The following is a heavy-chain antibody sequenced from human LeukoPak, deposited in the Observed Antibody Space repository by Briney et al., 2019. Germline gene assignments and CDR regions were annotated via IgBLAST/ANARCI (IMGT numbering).Heavy chain of an antibody. CDR3: ARETDDSSGLDY. CDR2: IYSGGST. CDR1: GFTVSSNY. Sequence: QPGGSLRLSCAASGFTVSSNYMSWVRQAPGKGLEWVSVIYSGGSTYYADSVKGRFTISRDNSKNTLYLQMNSLRPEDTAVYYCARETDDSSGLDYWGQGTLVTVSS. V-gene: IGHV3-66*01. D-gene: IGHD3-22*01. J-gene: IGHJ4*02.